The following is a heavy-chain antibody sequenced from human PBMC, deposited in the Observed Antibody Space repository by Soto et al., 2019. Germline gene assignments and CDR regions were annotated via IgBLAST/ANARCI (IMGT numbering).Heavy chain of an antibody. CDR1: GFTVSSNY. V-gene: IGHV3-53*04. Sequence: EVQLVESGGGLVQPGGSLRLSCAASGFTVSSNYMSWVRQAPGKGLEWVSVIYSGGSTYYADSGKGRFTISRHNSKNTLYLQMNSLRAEHTAVYYCARDSADGYPDYWGQGTLVTVSS. D-gene: IGHD5-12*01. CDR2: IYSGGST. CDR3: ARDSADGYPDY. J-gene: IGHJ4*02.